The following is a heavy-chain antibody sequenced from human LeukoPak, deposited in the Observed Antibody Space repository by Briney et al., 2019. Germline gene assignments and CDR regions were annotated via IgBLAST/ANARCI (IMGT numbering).Heavy chain of an antibody. CDR2: ISPSGGST. CDR1: GYTFTSYY. V-gene: IGHV1-46*01. CDR3: ARGDIVVVPAAIRVYYYMDV. Sequence: ASVKVSCKASGYTFTSYYMHWVRQAPGQGLEWMGIISPSGGSTSYAQKFQGRVTMTRDMSTSTVYMELSSLRSEDTAVYYCARGDIVVVPAAIRVYYYMDVWGKGTTVTVSS. D-gene: IGHD2-2*02. J-gene: IGHJ6*03.